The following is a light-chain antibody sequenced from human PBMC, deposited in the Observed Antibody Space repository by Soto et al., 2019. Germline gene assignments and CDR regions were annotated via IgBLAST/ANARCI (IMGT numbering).Light chain of an antibody. V-gene: IGKV3-11*01. Sequence: EMGLTQSPATLSLSPGERATHSCRASQTLRGRYLAWYQQKPGQAPRLLIYDVSTRATGIPARFSGSGSGTDFTLTISSLEPEDFALYYCQQRNTWPPITFGQGTRLEIK. CDR1: QTLRGRY. J-gene: IGKJ5*01. CDR3: QQRNTWPPIT. CDR2: DVS.